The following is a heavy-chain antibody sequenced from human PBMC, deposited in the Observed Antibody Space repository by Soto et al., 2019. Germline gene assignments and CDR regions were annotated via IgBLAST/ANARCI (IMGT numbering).Heavy chain of an antibody. CDR3: TRSGSVAAYYYHGLDV. D-gene: IGHD2-21*01. CDR1: GYTFTSYG. CDR2: ISGYNDNA. J-gene: IGHJ6*02. V-gene: IGHV1-18*04. Sequence: QVQLVQSGAEVKKPGASVKVSCKASGYTFTSYGFSWVRQAPGQGLEWMGWISGYNDNANYAQKFQGKVTMTTDTSTSTVDMELRSLRSDDTAVYYCTRSGSVAAYYYHGLDVWGQGTTVTVSS.